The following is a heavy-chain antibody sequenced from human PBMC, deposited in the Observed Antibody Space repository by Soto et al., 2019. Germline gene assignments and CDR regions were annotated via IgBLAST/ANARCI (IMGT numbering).Heavy chain of an antibody. D-gene: IGHD2-2*01. CDR1: GGSFSSYA. CDR2: IIPIFGTA. V-gene: IGHV1-69*06. CDR3: ARGGSAMRGCPSSFDI. J-gene: IGHJ3*02. Sequence: SSVKVSRKASGGSFSSYAISWVRQAPGQGLEWMGGIIPIFGTANYPQKFQGRVTITAGKSTSTAYMELSSLRSEDTAVYCCARGGSAMRGCPSSFDIWGQGTMVTVSS.